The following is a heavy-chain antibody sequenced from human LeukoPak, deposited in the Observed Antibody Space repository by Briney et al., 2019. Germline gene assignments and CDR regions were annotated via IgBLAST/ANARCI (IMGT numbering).Heavy chain of an antibody. CDR3: ARGEGIEEPAAMPGY. CDR1: GFTFSSYS. V-gene: IGHV3-48*04. Sequence: QPGGSLRLSCAASGFTFSSYSMNWARQAPGKGLEWVSYISSSSSTIYYADSVKGRFTISRDNAKNSLYLQMNSLRAEDTAVYYCARGEGIEEPAAMPGYWGQGTLVTVSS. CDR2: ISSSSSTI. J-gene: IGHJ4*02. D-gene: IGHD2-2*01.